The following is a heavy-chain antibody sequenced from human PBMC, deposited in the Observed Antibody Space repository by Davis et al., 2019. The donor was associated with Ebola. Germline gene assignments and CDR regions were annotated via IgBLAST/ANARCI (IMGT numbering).Heavy chain of an antibody. CDR3: ARGEDYGENLDWFDP. CDR2: VYYTGNT. J-gene: IGHJ5*02. V-gene: IGHV4-59*01. CDR1: GDSMSPYY. D-gene: IGHD4-17*01. Sequence: PSETLSLTCDVLGDSMSPYYWNWIRQSPGKGLEYIGYVYYTGNTNYNPSLKSRLSISIDAPKSQFSLRLTSVTAADTAVYFCARGEDYGENLDWFDPWGPGTLVTVSS.